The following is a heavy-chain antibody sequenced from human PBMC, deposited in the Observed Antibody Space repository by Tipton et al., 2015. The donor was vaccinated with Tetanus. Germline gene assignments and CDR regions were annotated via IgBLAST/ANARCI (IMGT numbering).Heavy chain of an antibody. CDR1: GYTFTGYY. V-gene: IGHV1-2*02. CDR3: ARDRGDYIYYGMDV. J-gene: IGHJ6*02. D-gene: IGHD3-22*01. CDR2: IDPNSGGT. Sequence: QLVQSGAEMKKPGASVKVSCKASGYTFTGYYMYWVRQAPGQGLEWMGWIDPNSGGTVYAQKFQGRVPMTRDTSISTAYMELSSLRSDDTAVYYCARDRGDYIYYGMDVWGPGTTVTV.